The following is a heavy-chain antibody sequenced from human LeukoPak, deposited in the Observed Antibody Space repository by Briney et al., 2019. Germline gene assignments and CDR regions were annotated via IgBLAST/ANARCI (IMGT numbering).Heavy chain of an antibody. CDR2: INPGDSDT. CDR1: GYSFTSSW. V-gene: IGHV5-51*01. J-gene: IGHJ5*02. D-gene: IGHD3-16*01. Sequence: GESLKISCQASGYSFTSSWIGWARQMPGKGLEWMAIINPGDSDTRYSPSFQGQVTISADKSISTVYLQWGSLKASDTAMYYCARQPGGGWFEPWGQGTLVTGSS. CDR3: ARQPGGGWFEP.